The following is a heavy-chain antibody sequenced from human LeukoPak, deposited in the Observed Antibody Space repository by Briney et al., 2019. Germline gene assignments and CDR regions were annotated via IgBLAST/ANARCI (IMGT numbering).Heavy chain of an antibody. CDR2: IYSGGST. CDR1: GFTVSSNY. V-gene: IGHV3-53*01. Sequence: GGSLGLSCAASGFTVSSNYMSWVRQAPGKGLEWVSVIYSGGSTYYADSVKGRFTISRDNSKNTLYLQMNSLRAEDTAVYYCARVLSSYSGYDSPYYSYYYMDVWGKGTTVTVSS. CDR3: ARVLSSYSGYDSPYYSYYYMDV. J-gene: IGHJ6*03. D-gene: IGHD5-12*01.